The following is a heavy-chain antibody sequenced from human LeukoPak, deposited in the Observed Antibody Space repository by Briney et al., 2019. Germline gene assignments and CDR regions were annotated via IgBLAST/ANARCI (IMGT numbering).Heavy chain of an antibody. V-gene: IGHV3-48*03. J-gene: IGHJ5*02. Sequence: PGGSLRLSCAASGFTFSSYEMNWVRQARGKGLEWGSYISSSGSTIYYADSVKGRFTISRDNAKNSLYLQMNSLRADDTAVYYCAREDNYYDSSGYLNWFDPWGQGTLVTVSS. D-gene: IGHD3-22*01. CDR2: ISSSGSTI. CDR1: GFTFSSYE. CDR3: AREDNYYDSSGYLNWFDP.